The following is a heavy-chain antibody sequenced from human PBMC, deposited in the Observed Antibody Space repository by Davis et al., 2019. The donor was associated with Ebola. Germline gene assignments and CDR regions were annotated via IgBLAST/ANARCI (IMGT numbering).Heavy chain of an antibody. Sequence: ASVKVSCKASGYTFTGYYIHWVRQAPGQGLEWMGRINPNSGGTNYAQKFQGRVTMARDTSISTAYMELSRLRSDDTAVYYCARPYSTSWYWFDTWGQGTLVTVSS. CDR3: ARPYSTSWYWFDT. CDR1: GYTFTGYY. D-gene: IGHD6-13*01. J-gene: IGHJ5*02. V-gene: IGHV1-2*06. CDR2: INPNSGGT.